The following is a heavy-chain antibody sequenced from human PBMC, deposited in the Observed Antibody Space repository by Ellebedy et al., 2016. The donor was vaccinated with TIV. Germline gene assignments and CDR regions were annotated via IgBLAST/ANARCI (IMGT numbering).Heavy chain of an antibody. CDR1: GYSFTTPW. Sequence: GESLKISCKGSGYSFTTPWIGRVRQMPGKGLEWMGIIFPSDSDVRYSPSFQGQVTISADKSISTTYLQWSSLKASDTAMYYCARQGSGPFDYWGQGTLVTVSS. CDR2: IFPSDSDV. D-gene: IGHD3-10*01. J-gene: IGHJ4*02. V-gene: IGHV5-51*01. CDR3: ARQGSGPFDY.